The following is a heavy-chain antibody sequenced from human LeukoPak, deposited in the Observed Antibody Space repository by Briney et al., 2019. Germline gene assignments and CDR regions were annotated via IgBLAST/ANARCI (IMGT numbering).Heavy chain of an antibody. J-gene: IGHJ4*03. V-gene: IGHV4-59*01. CDR2: IYYSGST. CDR1: GGSLSSYY. CDR3: ARDDRSYRGIDY. Sequence: SETLSLTCTVSGGSLSSYYWSWIRQPPGKGLEWIAYIYYSGSTNYNPSLKSRVTIAVDTSKNQFSLKLSSVTAADTAVYYCARDDRSYRGIDYWGQGTTVTVSS. D-gene: IGHD1-26*01.